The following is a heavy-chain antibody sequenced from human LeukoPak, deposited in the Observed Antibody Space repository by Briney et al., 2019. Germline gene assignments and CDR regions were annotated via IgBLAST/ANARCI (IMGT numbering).Heavy chain of an antibody. Sequence: GGSLRLSCAASGFIFSDYSMTWVRQAPGKGLEWVSGINWNGGSTGYADSVKGRFTISRDNAKNSLYLQMNSLRAEDTALYYCARDREDIVLMVYARVGAFDIWGQGTMVTVSS. CDR3: ARDREDIVLMVYARVGAFDI. D-gene: IGHD2-8*01. J-gene: IGHJ3*02. V-gene: IGHV3-20*04. CDR1: GFIFSDYS. CDR2: INWNGGST.